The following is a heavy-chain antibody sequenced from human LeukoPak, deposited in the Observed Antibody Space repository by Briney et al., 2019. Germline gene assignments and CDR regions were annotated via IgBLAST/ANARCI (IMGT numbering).Heavy chain of an antibody. D-gene: IGHD3-10*01. J-gene: IGHJ4*02. V-gene: IGHV3-49*04. Sequence: SMRLACTASGFTFGDYAMSWVRQAPGKGLEWVGFIRSKAYGGTTEYAASVKGRFTISRDDSKSIAYLRMNSLKTEDTAVYYCTRDSESDYYGSGSYYWGQGTLVTVSS. CDR3: TRDSESDYYGSGSYY. CDR2: IRSKAYGGTT. CDR1: GFTFGDYA.